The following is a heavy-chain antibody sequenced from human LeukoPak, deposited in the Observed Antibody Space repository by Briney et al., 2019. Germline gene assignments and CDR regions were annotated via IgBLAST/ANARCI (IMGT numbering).Heavy chain of an antibody. CDR2: IYYTGGT. CDR1: GGSISSDNYY. V-gene: IGHV4-39*07. CDR3: ASEPKPSNYCFDY. Sequence: SETLSLTCTVSGGSISSDNYYWDWIRQPPGKGLEWIGRIYYTGGTFYTPSLKSRLTISVDTSKNQFSLKLRSVTAADTAVYFCASEPKPSNYCFDYWGQGTLVTVSS. D-gene: IGHD1-1*01. J-gene: IGHJ4*02.